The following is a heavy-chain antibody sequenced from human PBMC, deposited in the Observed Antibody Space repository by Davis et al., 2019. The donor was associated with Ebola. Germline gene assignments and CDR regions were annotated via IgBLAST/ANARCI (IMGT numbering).Heavy chain of an antibody. Sequence: GESLKISCAASGFTFSAYWMTWVRQAPGKGLEWVANIKKDGSEKYYVDSVKGRFTISRDNAKNSPFLQMNSLRVEDAAIYFCARERHGSGTYFYDYWGQGALVTVSS. J-gene: IGHJ4*02. CDR1: GFTFSAYW. D-gene: IGHD3-10*01. V-gene: IGHV3-7*03. CDR2: IKKDGSEK. CDR3: ARERHGSGTYFYDY.